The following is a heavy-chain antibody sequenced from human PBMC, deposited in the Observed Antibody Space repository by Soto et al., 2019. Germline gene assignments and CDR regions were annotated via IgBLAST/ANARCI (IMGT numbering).Heavy chain of an antibody. Sequence: QVQLVQSGAEVKKPGSSVKVSCKASGGTFSSYAISWVRQAPGQGLEWMGGIIPIFGTANYAQKFQGRVTITADESTSTAYMELSSLISEDTAVYYCARGPLDIVVVPAAGLDNYYYYGMDVWGQGTTVTVSS. V-gene: IGHV1-69*01. J-gene: IGHJ6*02. D-gene: IGHD2-2*03. CDR2: IIPIFGTA. CDR1: GGTFSSYA. CDR3: ARGPLDIVVVPAAGLDNYYYYGMDV.